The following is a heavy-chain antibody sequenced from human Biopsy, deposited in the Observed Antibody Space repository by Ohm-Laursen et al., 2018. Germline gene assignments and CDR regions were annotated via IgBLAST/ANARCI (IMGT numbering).Heavy chain of an antibody. J-gene: IGHJ5*01. V-gene: IGHV4-59*01. CDR3: ARVRGGFLEWFDY. Sequence: TLSLTCTVSGESIGTYYWTWIRQPPGKGLEWIASIYYSGTTNKNPSLKSRVTISVDTSKGQFYLELSSVTAADTAIYYCARVRGGFLEWFDYWGQGTLITVSS. D-gene: IGHD3-3*01. CDR1: GESIGTYY. CDR2: IYYSGTT.